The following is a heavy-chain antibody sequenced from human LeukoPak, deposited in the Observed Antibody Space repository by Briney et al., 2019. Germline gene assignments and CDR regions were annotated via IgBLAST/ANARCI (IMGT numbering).Heavy chain of an antibody. CDR3: ARDSTGYGYEEWS. CDR1: GYSISSGYY. Sequence: SETLSLTCAVSGYSISSGYYWGWIRQPPRKGLEWIGSIYHNGNTYYNPSLKSRVTISVDTSKNEFSLKLSSVTAADTAVYYCARDSTGYGYEEWSWGQGTLVTVSS. V-gene: IGHV4-38-2*02. J-gene: IGHJ5*02. CDR2: IYHNGNT. D-gene: IGHD5-18*01.